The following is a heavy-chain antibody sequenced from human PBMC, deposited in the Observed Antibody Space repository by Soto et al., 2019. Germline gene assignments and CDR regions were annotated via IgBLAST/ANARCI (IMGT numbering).Heavy chain of an antibody. CDR3: AKDLNFLALWFSLEERAFDI. CDR2: ISGSGGST. Sequence: GGSLRLSCAASGFTFSSYAMSWVRQAPGKGLERVSAISGSGGSTYYADSVKGRFTISRDNSKNTLYLQMNSLRAEDTAVYYCAKDLNFLALWFSLEERAFDIWGQGTMVTVSS. V-gene: IGHV3-23*01. J-gene: IGHJ3*02. D-gene: IGHD3-10*01. CDR1: GFTFSSYA.